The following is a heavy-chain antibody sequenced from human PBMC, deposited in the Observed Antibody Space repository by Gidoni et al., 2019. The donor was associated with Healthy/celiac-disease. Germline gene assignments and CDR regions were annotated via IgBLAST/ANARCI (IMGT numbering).Heavy chain of an antibody. CDR2: ISYDGSNK. J-gene: IGHJ4*02. CDR3: ANAVFDY. V-gene: IGHV3-30*18. CDR1: GFTLSSYG. Sequence: QVQLVESGGGVVQPGRLLRLSCAASGFTLSSYGMHLGRQAPGKGLEWVAVISYDGSNKYYADSVKGRFTISRDNSKNTLYLQMNILRAEDTAVYYCANAVFDYWGQGTLVTVSS.